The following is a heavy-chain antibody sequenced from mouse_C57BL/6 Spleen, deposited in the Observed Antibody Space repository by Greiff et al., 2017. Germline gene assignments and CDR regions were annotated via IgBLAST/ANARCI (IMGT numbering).Heavy chain of an antibody. V-gene: IGHV1-9*01. CDR2: ILPGSGST. Sequence: QVQLQQSGAELMKPGASVKLSCKATGYTFTGYWIEWVKQRPGHGLEWIGEILPGSGSTNYNEKFKGKATFTADTSSNTASMQLSSLTTEDSAIYYCASSPFHYYGSSFWYFDVWGTGTTVTVSS. D-gene: IGHD1-1*01. CDR3: ASSPFHYYGSSFWYFDV. J-gene: IGHJ1*03. CDR1: GYTFTGYW.